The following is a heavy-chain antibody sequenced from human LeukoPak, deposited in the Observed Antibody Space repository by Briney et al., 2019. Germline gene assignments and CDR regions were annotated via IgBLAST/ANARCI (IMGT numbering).Heavy chain of an antibody. J-gene: IGHJ6*02. V-gene: IGHV4-59*01. D-gene: IGHD4-11*01. Sequence: ASETLSLTCTVSGRSISSYYWSWLRQPPGKGLHWLGYIYYSGSTNYNPSLKSRVTISVDTSKNQFSLKLSSVTAADTAVYYCARDYSNYFPPNYYYYGMDVWGQGTTVTVSS. CDR2: IYYSGST. CDR1: GRSISSYY. CDR3: ARDYSNYFPPNYYYYGMDV.